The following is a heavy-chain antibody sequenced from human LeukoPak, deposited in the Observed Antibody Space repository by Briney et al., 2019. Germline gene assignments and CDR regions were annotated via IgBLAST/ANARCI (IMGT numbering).Heavy chain of an antibody. CDR3: TTGLLWFGELGY. CDR2: IKSKTDGETK. J-gene: IGHJ4*02. Sequence: GGSLRLSCATSGFTFSNAWMSWVRQAPGKGLEWVGRIKSKTDGETKDYAAPVKGRFIVSRDDSKSTVYLQMDSLKTEDTAIYYCTTGLLWFGELGYWGQGTLVTVSS. V-gene: IGHV3-15*01. D-gene: IGHD3-10*01. CDR1: GFTFSNAW.